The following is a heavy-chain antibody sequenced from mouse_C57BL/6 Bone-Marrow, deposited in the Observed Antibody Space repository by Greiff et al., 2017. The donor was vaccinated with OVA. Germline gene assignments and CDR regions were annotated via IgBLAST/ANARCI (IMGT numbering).Heavy chain of an antibody. V-gene: IGHV14-4*01. CDR2: IDPENGAT. CDR3: RGFAY. J-gene: IGHJ3*01. CDR1: GFNIKDDY. Sequence: SGAELVRPGASVKLSCTASGFNIKDDYMHWVKQRPEQGLEWIGWIDPENGATEYASKFQGKATITADTSSNTAYLQRSSLTAEDTSVYYCRGFAYWGQGTLVTVSA.